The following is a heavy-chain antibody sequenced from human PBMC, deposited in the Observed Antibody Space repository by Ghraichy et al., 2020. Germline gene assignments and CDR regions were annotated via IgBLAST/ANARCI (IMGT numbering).Heavy chain of an antibody. CDR2: ISSSSSYI. Sequence: GESLNISCAASGFTFSTYSMNWVRQAPGKGLEWVSSISSSSSYIYYADSVKGRFTISRDNAKNSLCLQMNSLRAEDTAVYYCARDGYCSSTSCYAGYFDYWGQGTLVTVSS. CDR1: GFTFSTYS. V-gene: IGHV3-21*01. CDR3: ARDGYCSSTSCYAGYFDY. D-gene: IGHD2-2*03. J-gene: IGHJ4*02.